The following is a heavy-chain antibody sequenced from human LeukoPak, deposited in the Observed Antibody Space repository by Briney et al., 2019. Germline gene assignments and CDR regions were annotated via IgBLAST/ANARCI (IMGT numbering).Heavy chain of an antibody. CDR2: ISWNSGSI. Sequence: PGGSLRLSCAASGFTFDDYAMHWVRQAPGKGLEWVSGISWNSGSIGYADSVRVRFTISRDNAKNSLYLQMNSLRAEDTAVYYCARDKVDIVVVPAKESDYKYYYFMDVWGKGTTVTVSS. V-gene: IGHV3-9*01. CDR1: GFTFDDYA. CDR3: ARDKVDIVVVPAKESDYKYYYFMDV. J-gene: IGHJ6*03. D-gene: IGHD2-2*01.